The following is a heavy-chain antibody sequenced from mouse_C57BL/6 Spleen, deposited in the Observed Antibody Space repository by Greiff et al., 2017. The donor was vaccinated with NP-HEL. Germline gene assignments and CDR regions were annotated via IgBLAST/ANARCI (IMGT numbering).Heavy chain of an antibody. J-gene: IGHJ2*01. CDR2: IWTGGGT. CDR1: GFSLTSYA. Sequence: VKLMESGPGLVAPSQSLSITCTVSGFSLTSYAISWVRQPPGKGLEWLGVIWTGGGTNYNSALKSRLSISKDNSKSQVFLKMNRLQTDDTARYYCARNSDYGSSYVFDYWGQGATLTVSS. V-gene: IGHV2-9-1*01. CDR3: ARNSDYGSSYVFDY. D-gene: IGHD1-1*01.